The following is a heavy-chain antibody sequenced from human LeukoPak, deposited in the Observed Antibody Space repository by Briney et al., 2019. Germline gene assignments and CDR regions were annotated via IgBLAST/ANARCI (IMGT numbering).Heavy chain of an antibody. J-gene: IGHJ6*03. CDR2: ISSSGSTI. V-gene: IGHV3-11*01. Sequence: GGSLRLSCAASGFTFSDYYMSWIRQAPGKGLEWVSYISSSGSTIYYADSVKGRFTISRDNAKNSLYLQMNSLRAEDTAVYYCAKNGDRGAYCSGGSCYPYYYYYMDVWGKGTTVTISS. D-gene: IGHD2-15*01. CDR1: GFTFSDYY. CDR3: AKNGDRGAYCSGGSCYPYYYYYMDV.